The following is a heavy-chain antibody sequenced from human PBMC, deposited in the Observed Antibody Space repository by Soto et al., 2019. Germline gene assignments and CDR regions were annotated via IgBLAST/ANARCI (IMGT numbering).Heavy chain of an antibody. Sequence: SETLSLTCTVSGGSISSYYWSWIRQPPGKGLEWIGYIYYSGSTNYNPSLKSRVTISVDTSKNQFSLKLSSVTAADTAVYYCAGAITMVRETTRYYYYGMDVWGQGTTVTVSS. CDR2: IYYSGST. CDR3: AGAITMVRETTRYYYYGMDV. J-gene: IGHJ6*02. D-gene: IGHD3-10*01. CDR1: GGSISSYY. V-gene: IGHV4-59*01.